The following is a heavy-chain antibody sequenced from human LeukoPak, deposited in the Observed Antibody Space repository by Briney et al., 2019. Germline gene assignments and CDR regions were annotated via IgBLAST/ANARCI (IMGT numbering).Heavy chain of an antibody. Sequence: ASVKVSCXASGYTFTGYYMHWVRRAPGQGLEWMGWINPNSGGTNYAQKFQGRVTMTRDTSISTAYMELSRLRSYDTAVYYCVRDRVGYSSGWFDYWGQGTLVTVSS. D-gene: IGHD6-19*01. CDR2: INPNSGGT. CDR3: VRDRVGYSSGWFDY. V-gene: IGHV1-2*02. J-gene: IGHJ4*02. CDR1: GYTFTGYY.